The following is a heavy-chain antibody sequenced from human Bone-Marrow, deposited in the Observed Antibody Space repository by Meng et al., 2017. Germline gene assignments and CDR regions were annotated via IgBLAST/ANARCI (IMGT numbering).Heavy chain of an antibody. D-gene: IGHD6-13*01. CDR2: ISSSSSYI. J-gene: IGHJ6*02. V-gene: IGHV3-21*01. Sequence: GGSLKISCAASGFTFSSYSMNWVRQAPGKGLEWVSSISSSSSYIYYADSVKGRFTISRDNAKNSLYLQMNSLRAEDTAVYYCARTITPAAGTHYYYYGMDVWGQGTTVTVSS. CDR1: GFTFSSYS. CDR3: ARTITPAAGTHYYYYGMDV.